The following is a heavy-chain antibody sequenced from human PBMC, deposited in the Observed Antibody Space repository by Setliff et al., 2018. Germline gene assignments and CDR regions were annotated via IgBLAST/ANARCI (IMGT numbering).Heavy chain of an antibody. J-gene: IGHJ4*01. Sequence: PSETLSLTCTVSNGYMLDHWWTWVRQPAGRGLEWIGHIYTTGDAEYNPSLKSRVTSSVDRSKNQFSLEVKSITAADTAIYYCARAREGGFLEWAPFDSWGRGILVTV. V-gene: IGHV4-4*07. CDR2: IYTTGDA. D-gene: IGHD3-3*01. CDR1: NGYMLDHW. CDR3: ARAREGGFLEWAPFDS.